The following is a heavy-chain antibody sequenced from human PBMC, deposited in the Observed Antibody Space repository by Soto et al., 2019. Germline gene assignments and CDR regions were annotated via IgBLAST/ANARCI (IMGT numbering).Heavy chain of an antibody. Sequence: GGSLRLSCAASGFSFSTYWMHWVRQAPGKGLVWVSHINSDGSSTGYADSVRGRFTISRDNAKNTMYLQMNSLRAEDTAFYYCHYVWGSAPFGYWGQGTLVTVSS. D-gene: IGHD3-16*01. V-gene: IGHV3-74*01. J-gene: IGHJ4*02. CDR2: INSDGSST. CDR1: GFSFSTYW. CDR3: HYVWGSAPFGY.